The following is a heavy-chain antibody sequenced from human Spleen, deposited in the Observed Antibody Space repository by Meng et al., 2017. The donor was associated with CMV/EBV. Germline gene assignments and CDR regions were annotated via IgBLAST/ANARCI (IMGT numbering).Heavy chain of an antibody. J-gene: IGHJ4*02. CDR1: GFTFSSYT. CDR3: ARDFNYYYDTSGYYYEDF. Sequence: GESLKISCAASGFTFSSYTMNWVRQAPGKGLEWVSSITASRTYIYYADSVRGRFTISRDNAKHSLFLQMNSLRAEDTAVYYCARDFNYYYDTSGYYYEDFWGQGTLVTVSS. CDR2: ITASRTYI. V-gene: IGHV3-21*01. D-gene: IGHD3-22*01.